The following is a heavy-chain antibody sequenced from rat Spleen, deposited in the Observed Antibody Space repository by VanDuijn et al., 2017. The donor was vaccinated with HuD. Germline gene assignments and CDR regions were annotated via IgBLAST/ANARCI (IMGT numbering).Heavy chain of an antibody. CDR3: ARRHYGYTDYFDY. Sequence: EVQLVESDGGLVQPGSSLKLSCAASGFTFSDYGMAWVRQAPTKGLEWVATISYGDSSGHSSTYYRDSVKGRFTISRANAKSTLNLQMDSLRSEDTATYYCARRHYGYTDYFDYWGQGVMVTVSS. V-gene: IGHV5-29*01. CDR1: GFTFSDYG. CDR2: ISYGDSSGHSST. D-gene: IGHD1-9*01. J-gene: IGHJ2*01.